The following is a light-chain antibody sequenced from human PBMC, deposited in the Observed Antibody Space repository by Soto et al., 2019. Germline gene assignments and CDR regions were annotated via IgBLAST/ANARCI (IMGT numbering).Light chain of an antibody. Sequence: MKQSPSSLSAYVGDRVTITCRASQSISSYLNWYQQKPGKAPKLLIYAASSLQSGVPSRFSGSGSGTDFTLTISSLQPEDFATYYCQQSYSTPITFGHVRLLEV. V-gene: IGKV1-39*01. CDR3: QQSYSTPIT. J-gene: IGKJ5*01. CDR2: AAS. CDR1: QSISSY.